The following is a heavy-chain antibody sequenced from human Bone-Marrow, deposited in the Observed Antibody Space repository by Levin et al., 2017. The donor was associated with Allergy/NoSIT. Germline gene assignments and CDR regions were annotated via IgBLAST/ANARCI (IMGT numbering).Heavy chain of an antibody. Sequence: PGGSLRLSCAASGFLFSDYYMGWIRQAPGKGPEWVSYISSRSTNIYYAGSVKGRVTISRDNAKNSLSLQMNNLRSDDTAVYYCARGRGSDHDAFEIWGQGTMVTVSS. CDR1: GFLFSDYY. D-gene: IGHD6-19*01. CDR2: ISSRSTNI. CDR3: ARGRGSDHDAFEI. V-gene: IGHV3-11*01. J-gene: IGHJ3*02.